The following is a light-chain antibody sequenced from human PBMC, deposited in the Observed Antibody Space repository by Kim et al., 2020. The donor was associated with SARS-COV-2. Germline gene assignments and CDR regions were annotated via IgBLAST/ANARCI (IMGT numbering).Light chain of an antibody. CDR2: DVR. CDR1: SSDVGGYDY. Sequence: GQSVTISCTGTSSDVGGYDYVSWYQQHPGKAPKLMIYDVRMRPSGVPDRFSGSKSGNTASLTISGLQAEDEADYYCCSYAGSYTWVFGGGTEVTVL. J-gene: IGLJ3*02. V-gene: IGLV2-11*03. CDR3: CSYAGSYTWV.